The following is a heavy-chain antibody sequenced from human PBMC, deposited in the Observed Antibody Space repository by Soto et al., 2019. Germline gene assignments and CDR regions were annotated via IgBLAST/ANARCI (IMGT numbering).Heavy chain of an antibody. CDR2: ISGSGGST. V-gene: IGHV3-23*01. CDR3: AKDNSGFGEPHYYGMDV. Sequence: PGGSLRLSCAASGFTFSSYAMSWVRQAPGRGLEWVSAISGSGGSTYYADSVKGRFTISRDNSKNTLYLQMNSLRAEDTAVYYCAKDNSGFGEPHYYGMDVWGQGTTVTVSS. CDR1: GFTFSSYA. D-gene: IGHD3-10*01. J-gene: IGHJ6*02.